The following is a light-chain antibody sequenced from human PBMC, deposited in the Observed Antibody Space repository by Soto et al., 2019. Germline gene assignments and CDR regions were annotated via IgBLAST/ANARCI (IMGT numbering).Light chain of an antibody. J-gene: IGKJ1*01. Sequence: ENVLTQSPSTLSLSPGERATLSCRASQSVSSSYLAWYQQKPGQAPRLLIYDASSRATGIPDRFSGSGSGTDFTLTISRLEPEDFAVYFCQQYGSSPRTFGQGTKVDIK. CDR3: QQYGSSPRT. V-gene: IGKV3-20*01. CDR2: DAS. CDR1: QSVSSSY.